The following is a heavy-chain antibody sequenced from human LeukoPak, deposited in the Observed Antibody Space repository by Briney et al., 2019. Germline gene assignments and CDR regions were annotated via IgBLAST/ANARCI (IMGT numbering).Heavy chain of an antibody. D-gene: IGHD4-23*01. CDR2: ISGSGGST. Sequence: GGSLRLSCAASGFTFSSYAMSWVRQAPGKGLEWVSAISGSGGSTYYADSVKGRFTISRDNSKNTLYLQMNSLRAEDTAVYYCAKVSGNDDYGGNALDYWGQGTLVTVSS. J-gene: IGHJ4*02. CDR3: AKVSGNDDYGGNALDY. CDR1: GFTFSSYA. V-gene: IGHV3-23*01.